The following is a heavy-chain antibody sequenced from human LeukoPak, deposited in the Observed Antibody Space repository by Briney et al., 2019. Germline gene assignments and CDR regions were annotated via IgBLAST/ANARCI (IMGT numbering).Heavy chain of an antibody. CDR2: ISSSSSYT. V-gene: IGHV3-11*06. CDR1: GFSFSDYY. Sequence: PGGSLRLSCAASGFSFSDYYMSWIRQAPGKGLEWVSYISSSSSYTNYADSVKGRFTISRDNAKNSLYLQMNRLRAEDTAVYYCARAGYCSGGSCYYYYYGMVVWAKGPRSPSPQ. J-gene: IGHJ6*04. CDR3: ARAGYCSGGSCYYYYYGMVV. D-gene: IGHD2-15*01.